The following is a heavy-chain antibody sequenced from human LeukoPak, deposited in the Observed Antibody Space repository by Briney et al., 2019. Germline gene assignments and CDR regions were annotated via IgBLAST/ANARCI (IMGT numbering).Heavy chain of an antibody. CDR3: ARDEKIVGASGQDY. J-gene: IGHJ4*02. D-gene: IGHD1-26*01. CDR1: ELTFGRYW. Sequence: PRGSLRLSCAASELTFGRYWMHWVRQAPGKGLVWVSRINTDGGDTIYADSVKGRFTISRDNAKNTLFLQMNSLRAEDTAVYYCARDEKIVGASGQDYWGQGTLVTVSS. V-gene: IGHV3-74*01. CDR2: INTDGGDT.